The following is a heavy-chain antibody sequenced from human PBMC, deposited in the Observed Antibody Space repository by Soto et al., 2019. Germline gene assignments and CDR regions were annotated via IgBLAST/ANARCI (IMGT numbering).Heavy chain of an antibody. Sequence: ASVKVSCKASGGTFSSYAISWVRQAPGQGLEWMGGIIPIFGTANYAQKFQGRVTITADESTSTAYMELSSLRSEDTAVYYCARDGSLYSSSNWFDPWGQGTLVTVSS. CDR2: IIPIFGTA. CDR3: ARDGSLYSSSNWFDP. J-gene: IGHJ5*02. D-gene: IGHD6-6*01. V-gene: IGHV1-69*13. CDR1: GGTFSSYA.